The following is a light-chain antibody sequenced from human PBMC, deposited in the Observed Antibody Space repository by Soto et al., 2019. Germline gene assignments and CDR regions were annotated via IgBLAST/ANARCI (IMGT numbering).Light chain of an antibody. CDR2: NAS. V-gene: IGKV2-30*01. Sequence: DVVMTQSPLSLPVTLGHPASVSCRSRLSLVYSNGNTYLNWFHQRPAQSPSRLIYNASKRDSCVPDRFSGSGSGTNFTLEITRAEAEDVGIYYCMQGKHFGQGTRLEIK. CDR1: LSLVYSNGNTY. CDR3: MQGKH. J-gene: IGKJ5*01.